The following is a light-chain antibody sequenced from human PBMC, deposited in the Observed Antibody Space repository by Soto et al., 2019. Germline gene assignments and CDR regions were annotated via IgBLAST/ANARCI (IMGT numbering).Light chain of an antibody. CDR3: SSYAASNNLGV. CDR2: EVS. Sequence: QSVLTQPPSASGSPGQSVTISCIGTSSDVGGYNYVSWYQQHPGKAPKLMIYEVSKRPSGVPDRFSGSKSGNTPSLTVSGLQAEDEADYYCSSYAASNNLGVFGGGTKVTVL. CDR1: SSDVGGYNY. V-gene: IGLV2-8*01. J-gene: IGLJ2*01.